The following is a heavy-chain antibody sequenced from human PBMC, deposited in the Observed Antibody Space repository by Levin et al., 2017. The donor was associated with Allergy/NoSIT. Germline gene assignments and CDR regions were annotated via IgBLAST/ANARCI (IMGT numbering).Heavy chain of an antibody. CDR3: ATGQSGFDY. Sequence: SETLSLTCNVSGGSIRGGSYSWGWIRQPPETGLEWIGTISSGRSTYYNPSFNSRLTISLDTSKNLFSLKLDSLTAADTAVYDCATGQSGFDYWGQGTLVTVSS. J-gene: IGHJ4*02. D-gene: IGHD1-26*01. V-gene: IGHV4-39*01. CDR2: ISSGRST. CDR1: GGSIRGGSYS.